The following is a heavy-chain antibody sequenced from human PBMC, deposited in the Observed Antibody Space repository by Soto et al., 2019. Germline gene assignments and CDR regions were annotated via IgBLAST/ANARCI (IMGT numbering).Heavy chain of an antibody. CDR2: IRESGVGT. D-gene: IGHD1-1*01. J-gene: IGHJ1*01. CDR1: GVTFGGFT. CDR3: VKDRTANNEPADF. V-gene: IGHV3-23*01. Sequence: GGSLRLSCAASGVTFGGFTMGWVRQAPGKGLEWVSAIRESGVGTYYIDSVRGRFTISRDNSKDTLFLQMNTLRADDTAVYYCVKDRTANNEPADFWGQGTLVTVSS.